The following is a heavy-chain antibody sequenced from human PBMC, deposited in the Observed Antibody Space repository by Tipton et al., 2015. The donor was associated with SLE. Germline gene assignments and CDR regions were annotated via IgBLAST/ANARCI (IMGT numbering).Heavy chain of an antibody. J-gene: IGHJ6*03. Sequence: QLVQSGAEVKKPGSSVKVSCKASGGTFSSYAISWVRQAPGQGLEWMGGIIPIFGTANYARKFQGRVTITTDESTSTAYMELSSLRSEDTAVYYCARGAYDILTGSSYYYYMDVWGKGTTVTVSS. D-gene: IGHD3-9*01. CDR3: ARGAYDILTGSSYYYYMDV. CDR1: GGTFSSYA. CDR2: IIPIFGTA. V-gene: IGHV1-69*05.